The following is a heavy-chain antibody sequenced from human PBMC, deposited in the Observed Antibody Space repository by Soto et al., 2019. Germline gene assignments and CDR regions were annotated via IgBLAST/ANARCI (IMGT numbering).Heavy chain of an antibody. CDR3: ARGKYRGSTITTPLDY. D-gene: IGHD2-2*01. J-gene: IGHJ4*02. CDR2: INPSGGST. CDR1: GYTFTSYY. V-gene: IGHV1-46*01. Sequence: GASVKVSCKASGYTFTSYYMHWVRQAPGQGLEWMGIINPSGGSTSYAQKFQGRVTMTRNTSTSTVYMELSSLRSEDTAVYYCARGKYRGSTITTPLDYWGQGTLVTVSS.